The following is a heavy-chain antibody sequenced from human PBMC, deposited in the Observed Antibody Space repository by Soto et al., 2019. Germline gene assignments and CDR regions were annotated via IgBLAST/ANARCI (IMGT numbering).Heavy chain of an antibody. Sequence: QVQLQQWGAGLLKPSETLSLTCAVYGGSFSGYYWSWIRQPPGKGLEWIGEINHSGSTNYNPSLKSRVTISVDTSKNQFSLKLSSVTAADTAVYYCARGTATDELYSSGWVTYYFDYWGQGTLVTVSS. J-gene: IGHJ4*02. CDR2: INHSGST. CDR3: ARGTATDELYSSGWVTYYFDY. V-gene: IGHV4-34*01. CDR1: GGSFSGYY. D-gene: IGHD6-19*01.